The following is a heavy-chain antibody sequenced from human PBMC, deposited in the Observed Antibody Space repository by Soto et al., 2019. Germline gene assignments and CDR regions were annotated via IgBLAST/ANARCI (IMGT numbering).Heavy chain of an antibody. Sequence: SETLSLTCTVSGGSISSYYWSWIRQPPGKGLEWIGYIYYSGSTNYNPSLKSRVTISVDTSKNQFSLKLSSVTAADTAVYYCARVASYGESFDYWGQGTLVTVSS. CDR1: GGSISSYY. V-gene: IGHV4-59*01. J-gene: IGHJ4*02. CDR2: IYYSGST. D-gene: IGHD5-18*01. CDR3: ARVASYGESFDY.